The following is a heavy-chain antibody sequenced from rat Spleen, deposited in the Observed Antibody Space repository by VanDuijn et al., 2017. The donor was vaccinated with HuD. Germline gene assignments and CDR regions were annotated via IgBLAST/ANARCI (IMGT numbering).Heavy chain of an antibody. J-gene: IGHJ4*01. Sequence: EVQLVESGGGLVQPGRSLKLSCAVSGFTFSDYYMAWVRQAPKKGLEWVASLSHEGSRTYYGDSVKGRFTMSRDNAKSNLYLQMNSLRSEDTASYYCARHGGPSMDAWGQVASVTVSS. CDR2: LSHEGSRT. CDR3: ARHGGPSMDA. V-gene: IGHV5-22*01. D-gene: IGHD1-1*01. CDR1: GFTFSDYY.